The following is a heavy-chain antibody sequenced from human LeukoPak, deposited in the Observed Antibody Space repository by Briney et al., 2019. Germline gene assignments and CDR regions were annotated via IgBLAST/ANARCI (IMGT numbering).Heavy chain of an antibody. Sequence: PSETLSLTCTVSGGSISTYYWSWIRQPPGKGLEWIGYIYYSGSTSYNPSLKSRVTISVDTSKNQHSLKLNSLSAADTAVYYCVRGSGWYLYWGQGTLVTVSS. D-gene: IGHD6-19*01. V-gene: IGHV4-59*01. J-gene: IGHJ4*02. CDR2: IYYSGST. CDR3: VRGSGWYLY. CDR1: GGSISTYY.